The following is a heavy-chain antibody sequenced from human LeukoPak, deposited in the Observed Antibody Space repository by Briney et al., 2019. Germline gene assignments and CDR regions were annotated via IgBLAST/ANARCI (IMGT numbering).Heavy chain of an antibody. Sequence: PSETLSLTCTVSGGSISSSSYYWGWIRQPPGKGLEWIGSIYYSGSTYYNPSLKSRVTISVDTSKNQFSLKLSSVTAADTAVYYCARDADYYDSSGYYGPWGQGTLVTVSS. CDR1: GGSISSSSYY. CDR3: ARDADYYDSSGYYGP. J-gene: IGHJ5*02. CDR2: IYYSGST. V-gene: IGHV4-39*07. D-gene: IGHD3-22*01.